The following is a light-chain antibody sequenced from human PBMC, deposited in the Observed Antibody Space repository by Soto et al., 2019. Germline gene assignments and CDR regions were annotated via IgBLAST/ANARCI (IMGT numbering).Light chain of an antibody. V-gene: IGKV3-11*01. CDR1: QSVSSY. Sequence: EIVLTQSPATLSLSPGERATLSCRASQSVSSYLAWYQQKPGQAPRHLIYDASNRATGIPARFRGSGSGTDFTLTISSLKPEDFAVYYCQQRSNWLITFGQGTRLEIK. CDR3: QQRSNWLIT. J-gene: IGKJ5*01. CDR2: DAS.